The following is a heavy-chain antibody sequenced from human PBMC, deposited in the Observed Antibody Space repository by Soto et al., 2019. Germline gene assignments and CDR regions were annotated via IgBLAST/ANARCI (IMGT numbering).Heavy chain of an antibody. Sequence: GGSLRLSCAASGFTFSNYWMSWVRQAPGRGLEWVASIKQDGGEKYYMDSVKGRFTISKDNAKNSLYLQLNSLRAGDTAVYYCAGDSHAHSDYWGQGTLVTVSS. CDR3: AGDSHAHSDY. CDR1: GFTFSNYW. V-gene: IGHV3-7*01. J-gene: IGHJ4*02. CDR2: IKQDGGEK.